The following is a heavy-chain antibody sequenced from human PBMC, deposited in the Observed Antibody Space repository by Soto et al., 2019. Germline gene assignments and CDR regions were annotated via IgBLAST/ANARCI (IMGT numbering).Heavy chain of an antibody. Sequence: PSETLSLTCTVSGGSISTSSYYWGWIRQPPGKGLEWIGSIYYSGSTYYNPSLKSRVTISVDTSKNQFSLKLSSVTAADTAVYYCARRSVTTYSGMDVWGQGTTVTV. V-gene: IGHV4-39*01. J-gene: IGHJ6*02. CDR3: ARRSVTTYSGMDV. CDR2: IYYSGST. D-gene: IGHD4-4*01. CDR1: GGSISTSSYY.